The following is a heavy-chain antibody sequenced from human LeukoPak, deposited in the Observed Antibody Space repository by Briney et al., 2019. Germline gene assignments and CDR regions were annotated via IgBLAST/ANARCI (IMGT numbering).Heavy chain of an antibody. D-gene: IGHD2-2*01. CDR1: GFTFGNSA. CDR2: ISGSGGTT. J-gene: IGHJ4*02. CDR3: SKGTRSSTWSSVDF. Sequence: PGGSLRLSCVASGFTFGNSAMNWVRQAAGKGVEWVAVISGSGGTTYYTDSVKGRVTIPIDNSKNTLFLQMNSLRAEDTAVYYCSKGTRSSTWSSVDFWGQGTLVTVSS. V-gene: IGHV3-23*01.